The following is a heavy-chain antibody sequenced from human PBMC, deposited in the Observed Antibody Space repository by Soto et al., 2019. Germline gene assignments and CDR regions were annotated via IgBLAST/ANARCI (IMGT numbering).Heavy chain of an antibody. CDR3: ARYCSGGSCYYFHGRNGPYGMDV. J-gene: IGHJ6*02. D-gene: IGHD2-15*01. V-gene: IGHV3-21*01. Sequence: EVQLVESGGGLVKPGGSLRLSCAASGFTFSSYSMNWVRQAPGKGLEWVSSISSSSSYIYYADSVKGRFTISRDNAKNSLYLQMNSLRAEDTAVYYCARYCSGGSCYYFHGRNGPYGMDVWGQGTTVTVSS. CDR2: ISSSSSYI. CDR1: GFTFSSYS.